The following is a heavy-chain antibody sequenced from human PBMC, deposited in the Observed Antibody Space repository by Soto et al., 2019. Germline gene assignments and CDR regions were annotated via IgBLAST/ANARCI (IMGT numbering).Heavy chain of an antibody. J-gene: IGHJ6*02. V-gene: IGHV1-69*12. CDR2: IIPIFGTA. CDR1: GGTFSSYA. D-gene: IGHD3-10*01. CDR3: ALHYGSGSNYYYYGMDV. Sequence: QVQLVQSGAEVKKPGSSVKVSCKASGGTFSSYAISWVRQAPGQGLEGMGGIIPIFGTANYAQKFQGRVTITADVSTSTAYMELSSLRSEDTAVYYCALHYGSGSNYYYYGMDVWGQGTTVTVSS.